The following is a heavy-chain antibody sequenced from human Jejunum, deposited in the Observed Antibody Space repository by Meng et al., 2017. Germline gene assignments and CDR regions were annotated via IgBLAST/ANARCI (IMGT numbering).Heavy chain of an antibody. Sequence: GESLKISCAASGFTFNNFAMSWVRQAPGKGLEWVSAVSGSGGRTFYTDFVKGRFTIARDKSQNMVHLQMNSLRAEDTAVYYCAKDLYSIKMVSSATSSGGMDVWGQGTTVTVSS. CDR3: AKDLYSIKMVSSATSSGGMDV. J-gene: IGHJ6*02. V-gene: IGHV3-23*01. D-gene: IGHD2-15*01. CDR1: GFTFNNFA. CDR2: VSGSGGRT.